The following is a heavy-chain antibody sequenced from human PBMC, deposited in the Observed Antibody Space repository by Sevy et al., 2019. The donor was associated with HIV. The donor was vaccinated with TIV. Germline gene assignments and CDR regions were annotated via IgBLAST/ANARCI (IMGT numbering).Heavy chain of an antibody. CDR3: AREGGYTDQGMDV. CDR1: GFTFNIFS. Sequence: GGSLRLSCAASGFTFNIFSINWVRQAPGKGLEWVSYCSSSTIYYADSVKGRFTISRDNAKNSLSLQMNSLRAEDTAVYYCAREGGYTDQGMDVWGQGTTVTVSS. D-gene: IGHD5-12*01. V-gene: IGHV3-48*01. J-gene: IGHJ6*02. CDR2: CSSSTI.